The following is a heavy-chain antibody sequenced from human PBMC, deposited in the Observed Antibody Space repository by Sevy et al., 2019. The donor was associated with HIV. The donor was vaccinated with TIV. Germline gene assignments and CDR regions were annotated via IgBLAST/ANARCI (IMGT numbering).Heavy chain of an antibody. CDR1: GYTFTGYY. V-gene: IGHV1-2*06. CDR2: INPNSGGT. J-gene: IGHJ4*02. Sequence: ASVKVSCKASGYTFTGYYMHWVRQAPGQGLEWMGRINPNSGGTNYAQKFQGRVTMTRDTSISTAYMELSRLRSDDTAVYYCARDPLRGDLDYFDYWGQCTLVTVSS. D-gene: IGHD5-12*01. CDR3: ARDPLRGDLDYFDY.